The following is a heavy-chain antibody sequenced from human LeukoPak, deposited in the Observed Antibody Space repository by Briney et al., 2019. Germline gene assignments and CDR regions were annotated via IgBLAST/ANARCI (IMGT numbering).Heavy chain of an antibody. CDR1: GYTFTSYY. J-gene: IGHJ5*02. V-gene: IGHV1-46*01. CDR2: INPSGGST. CDR3: ARAPSLRGAVAGRKGWFDP. Sequence: ASVKVSCKASGYTFTSYYMHWVRQAPGQGLEWMGIINPSGGSTSYAQKFQGRVTMTRDMSTSTVYMELSSLRSEDTAVYYCARAPSLRGAVAGRKGWFDPWGQGTLVTVSS. D-gene: IGHD6-19*01.